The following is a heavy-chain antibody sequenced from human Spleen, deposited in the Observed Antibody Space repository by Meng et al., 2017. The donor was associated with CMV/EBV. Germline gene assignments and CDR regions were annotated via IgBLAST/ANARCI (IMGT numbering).Heavy chain of an antibody. D-gene: IGHD2-2*01. CDR2: VYHSGYT. CDR3: ARVTEYGGNCFDS. Sequence: AGFGTSISTSNWWSWVRQPPGKGLEWIGEVYHSGYTNYNPSRKSRVTMAVYRSKNQFSLKLNSVTAADTAVYYCARVTEYGGNCFDSWGQGTLVTVSS. CDR1: GTSISTSNW. J-gene: IGHJ4*02. V-gene: IGHV4-4*02.